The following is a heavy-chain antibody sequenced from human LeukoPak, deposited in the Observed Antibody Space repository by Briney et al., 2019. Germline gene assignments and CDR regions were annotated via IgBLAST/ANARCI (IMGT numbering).Heavy chain of an antibody. J-gene: IGHJ4*02. D-gene: IGHD3-16*02. CDR2: IKQDGSEK. Sequence: GGSLRLSCAASGFTFSSYWMSWVRQAPGKGLEGVANIKQDGSEKYYVDSVKGRFTISRDNAKNSLYLQMNSLRVEDTAVYYCAKKIYDSGSYPHDCWGQGTLVTVPS. CDR3: AKKIYDSGSYPHDC. CDR1: GFTFSSYW. V-gene: IGHV3-7*03.